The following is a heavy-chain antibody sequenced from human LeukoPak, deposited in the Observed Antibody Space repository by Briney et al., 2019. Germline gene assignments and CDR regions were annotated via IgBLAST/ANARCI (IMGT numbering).Heavy chain of an antibody. Sequence: GASVKVSCKASGGTFSSYAISWVRQAPGQGLEWMGRIIPILGIANYAQKFQGRVTITADKSTSTAYMELSSLRSEDTAVYYCARGPRSQSRCQLLNYWGQGTLVTVSS. CDR3: ARGPRSQSRCQLLNY. V-gene: IGHV1-69*04. J-gene: IGHJ4*02. D-gene: IGHD2-2*01. CDR2: IIPILGIA. CDR1: GGTFSSYA.